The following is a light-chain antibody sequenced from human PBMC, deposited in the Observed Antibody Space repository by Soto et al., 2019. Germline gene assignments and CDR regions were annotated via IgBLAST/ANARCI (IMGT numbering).Light chain of an antibody. Sequence: QSVLTQPPSASGNPGQRGTISCSGSSSNIGSNTVNWYQQLPGTAPKLLIYSNNQRPSGVPDRFSGSKSGTSASLAISGLQSEDEADYYCAAWDDSLNGLVFGGGTKVTVL. CDR3: AAWDDSLNGLV. J-gene: IGLJ2*01. CDR2: SNN. V-gene: IGLV1-44*01. CDR1: SSNIGSNT.